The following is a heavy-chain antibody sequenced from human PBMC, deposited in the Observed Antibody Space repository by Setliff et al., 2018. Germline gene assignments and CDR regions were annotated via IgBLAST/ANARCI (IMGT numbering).Heavy chain of an antibody. CDR3: AREKGNREAPELRGLYYYYMDV. CDR2: IYTSGSA. Sequence: PSETLSLTCTVSGGSISSYYWSWIRQPAGKGLEWIGRIYTSGSANYNPSHKSRVTMSVDTSKNQFSLKLSSVTAADTAVYYCAREKGNREAPELRGLYYYYMDVWGKGTTVTVSS. V-gene: IGHV4-4*07. D-gene: IGHD3-10*01. CDR1: GGSISSYY. J-gene: IGHJ6*03.